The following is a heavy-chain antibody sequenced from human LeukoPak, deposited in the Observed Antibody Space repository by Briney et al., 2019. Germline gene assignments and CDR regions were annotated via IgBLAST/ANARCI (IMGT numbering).Heavy chain of an antibody. CDR1: GGSISSYY. J-gene: IGHJ4*02. CDR3: ARDSCGSGYSFDY. Sequence: PSETLSLTCTVSGGSISSYYWSWIRQPPGKGLEWIGYIYYSGSTNYNPSLKSRVTISVDTSKNQFSLKLSSVTAADTAVYYCARDSCGSGYSFDYWGQGTLVTVSS. V-gene: IGHV4-59*01. CDR2: IYYSGST. D-gene: IGHD3-10*01.